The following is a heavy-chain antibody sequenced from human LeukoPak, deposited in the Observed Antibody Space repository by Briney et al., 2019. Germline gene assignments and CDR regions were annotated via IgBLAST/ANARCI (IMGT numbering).Heavy chain of an antibody. D-gene: IGHD4-11*01. CDR2: INHSGST. CDR3: ARIVSESNYYPDY. CDR1: GGSISSHY. Sequence: SETLSLTCTVSGGSISSHYWSWIRQPPGKGLEWIGEINHSGSTNYNPSLKGRVTISVDTSKNQFSLKLSSVTAADTAVYYCARIVSESNYYPDYWGQGTLVTVSS. J-gene: IGHJ4*02. V-gene: IGHV4-34*01.